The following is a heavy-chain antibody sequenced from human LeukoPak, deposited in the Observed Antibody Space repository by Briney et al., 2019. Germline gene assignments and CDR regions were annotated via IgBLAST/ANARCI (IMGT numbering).Heavy chain of an antibody. CDR2: IKQDGSEK. Sequence: GGSLRLSCAASGFTFSSYWMSWVRQAPGKGLEWVANIKQDGSEKYYVDSVKGRFTISRDNAKNSLYLQMNSLRAEDTAVYYCARCIAAAEPYYYYMDVWGKGTTVTVSS. CDR1: GFTFSSYW. J-gene: IGHJ6*03. V-gene: IGHV3-7*01. D-gene: IGHD6-13*01. CDR3: ARCIAAAEPYYYYMDV.